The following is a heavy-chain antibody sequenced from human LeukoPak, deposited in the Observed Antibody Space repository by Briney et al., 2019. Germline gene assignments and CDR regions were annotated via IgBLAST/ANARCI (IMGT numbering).Heavy chain of an antibody. CDR1: GFTFSTSW. J-gene: IGHJ4*02. Sequence: GGSLRLSCAPSGFTFSTSWMHWVRHAPGKGLVWVSRVESDGRNTIYADSVKGRFTISRDNRKNTLYLQMNSLRAEDTAVYYCARDGSAYNFDYWGQGTLVTVSS. D-gene: IGHD5-24*01. CDR3: ARDGSAYNFDY. CDR2: VESDGRNT. V-gene: IGHV3-74*01.